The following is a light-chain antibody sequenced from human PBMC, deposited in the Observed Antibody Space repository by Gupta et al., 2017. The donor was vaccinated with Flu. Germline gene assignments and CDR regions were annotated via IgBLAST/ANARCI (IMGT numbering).Light chain of an antibody. CDR1: QTILRTSDNKNC. V-gene: IGKV4-1*01. CDR3: QQYDYTPIT. CDR2: KAS. J-gene: IGKJ4*01. Sequence: DIVVTQSPVSLAVSLGERATINCKSSQTILRTSDNKNCLAWFQQKPGQPPKLLIYKASTRGYGVPDRFSGRGSGTDFTLTISSLQAEDVAVYYCQQYDYTPITFGRGTXVEIK.